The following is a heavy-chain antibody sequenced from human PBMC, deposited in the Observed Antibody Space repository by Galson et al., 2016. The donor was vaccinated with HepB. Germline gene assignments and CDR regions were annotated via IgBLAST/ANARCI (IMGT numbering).Heavy chain of an antibody. J-gene: IGHJ4*02. CDR2: ISFDGSNK. D-gene: IGHD3-9*01. CDR1: GFTFRNFG. V-gene: IGHV3-30*18. CDR3: AKDLGKDHYFDWAQPDY. Sequence: SLRLSCAASGFTFRNFGMHWVRQAPGKGLEWVAAISFDGSNKHYGAFVKGRFTISRDNSRNTVFLQMNSLGGEDSALYYCAKDLGKDHYFDWAQPDYWGQGTRVTVSS.